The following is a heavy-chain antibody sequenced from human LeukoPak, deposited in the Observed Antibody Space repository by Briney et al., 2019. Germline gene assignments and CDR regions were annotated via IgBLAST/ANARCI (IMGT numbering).Heavy chain of an antibody. CDR3: ARGRMVRGVII. Sequence: SETLSLTCAVSGYSISSGYYWGWIRQPPGKGLEWIGSIYHSGSTYYNPPLKSRVTISVDTSKNQFSLKLSSVTAADTAVYYCARGRMVRGVIIWGQGTLVTVSS. CDR2: IYHSGST. D-gene: IGHD3-10*01. CDR1: GYSISSGYY. J-gene: IGHJ4*02. V-gene: IGHV4-38-2*01.